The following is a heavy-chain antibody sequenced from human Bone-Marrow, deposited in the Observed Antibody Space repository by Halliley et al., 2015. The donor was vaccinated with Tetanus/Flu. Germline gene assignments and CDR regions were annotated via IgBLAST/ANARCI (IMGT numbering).Heavy chain of an antibody. CDR2: RNRAYSETT. V-gene: IGHV3-49*02. D-gene: IGHD3-16*01. J-gene: IGHJ5*02. Sequence: RNRAYSETTEYAASVRGRFTIFRDESENSAYLQMDSLKTEDTAIYFCTRRYEGNNGGDWFDPWGQGTLVTVSS. CDR3: TRRYEGNNGGDWFDP.